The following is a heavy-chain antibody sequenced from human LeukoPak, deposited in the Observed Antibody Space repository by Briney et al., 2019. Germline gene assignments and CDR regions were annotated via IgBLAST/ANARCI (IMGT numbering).Heavy chain of an antibody. J-gene: IGHJ4*02. CDR1: DGSISSGGYD. CDR2: IYYSGST. D-gene: IGHD6-13*01. V-gene: IGHV4-31*03. Sequence: PSETLSLTCTVSDGSISSGGYDWSWIRQHPGKGLEWIGYIYYSGSTYYNPSLKSRVTISVDTSKNQFSLKLSSVTAADTAVYYCARGASKLVLFDYWGQGTLVTVSS. CDR3: ARGASKLVLFDY.